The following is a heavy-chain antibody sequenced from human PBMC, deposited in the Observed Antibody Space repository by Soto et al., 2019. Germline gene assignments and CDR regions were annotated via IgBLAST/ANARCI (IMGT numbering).Heavy chain of an antibody. CDR2: IKQDGSEN. CDR1: GFSFSSHW. Sequence: EVQLVESGGGLVQPGGSLRLSCAASGFSFSSHWMHWVRQAPGKGLEWVANIKQDGSENYYVDSVKGRFTISRDNAQDSLYLQMNSLRTEDTAVYYCATGYTYGPDYWGQGTLVTVTS. J-gene: IGHJ4*02. V-gene: IGHV3-7*03. CDR3: ATGYTYGPDY. D-gene: IGHD5-18*01.